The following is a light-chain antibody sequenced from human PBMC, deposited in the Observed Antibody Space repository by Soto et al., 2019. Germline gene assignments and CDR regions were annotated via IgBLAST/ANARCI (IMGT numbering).Light chain of an antibody. CDR3: QQYENRPYT. CDR2: DAS. J-gene: IGKJ3*01. Sequence: DIQMTQSPSSLSASIGDRVSFTCQASQDISKFLNWYQHKPGQAPSLLIYDASKSHFGVPSRFSGSGSGTDFTFTISSLQPEDNATYYCQQYENRPYTFGPGTKVAIK. V-gene: IGKV1-33*01. CDR1: QDISKF.